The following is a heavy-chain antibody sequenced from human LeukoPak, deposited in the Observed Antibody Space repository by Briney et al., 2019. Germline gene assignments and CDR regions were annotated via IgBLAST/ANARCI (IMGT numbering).Heavy chain of an antibody. CDR1: GFTFSSYE. J-gene: IGHJ4*02. CDR2: INNSGSTI. D-gene: IGHD3-16*01. CDR3: SSVYGGYVLAVD. Sequence: PGGSLRLSCAASGFTFSSYEMNWVRQAPGKGLEWVSYINNSGSTIYYADSVKGRFTISRDNAKHSLYLQMNMLRAEDTAVDYCSSVYGGYVLAVDWGQGTLVTVSS. V-gene: IGHV3-48*03.